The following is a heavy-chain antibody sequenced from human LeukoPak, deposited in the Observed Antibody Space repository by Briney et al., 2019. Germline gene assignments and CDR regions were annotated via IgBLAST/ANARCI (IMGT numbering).Heavy chain of an antibody. D-gene: IGHD2-2*01. J-gene: IGHJ4*02. CDR2: IHPTSGGT. CDR1: GYTFTDYY. Sequence: VASVKVSCTASGYTFTDYYIHWVRQAPGQGLEWMGWIHPTSGGTNNAQKFQGRVTMTRDTSISTAYMELSRLRSDDTAVYYCARDEWTIRYCSSTSCYHDYWGQGTLVTVSS. V-gene: IGHV1-2*02. CDR3: ARDEWTIRYCSSTSCYHDY.